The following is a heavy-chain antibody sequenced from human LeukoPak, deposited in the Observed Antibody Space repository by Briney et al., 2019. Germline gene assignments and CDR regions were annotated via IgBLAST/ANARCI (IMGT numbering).Heavy chain of an antibody. CDR3: ARSSYSSSSSV. CDR2: MSWNRNTI. Sequence: GGSLRLSCAASGFTVDDYAMHWVRQAPGKGLEWVSGMSWNRNTIGYADVVKGRFTISRDNAKNSLYLQINSLRAEDTAVYYCARSSYSSSSSVWGQGTMVTVSS. J-gene: IGHJ3*01. D-gene: IGHD6-6*01. CDR1: GFTVDDYA. V-gene: IGHV3-9*01.